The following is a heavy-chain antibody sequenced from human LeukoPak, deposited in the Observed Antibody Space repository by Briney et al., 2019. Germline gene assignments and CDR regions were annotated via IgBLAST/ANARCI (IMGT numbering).Heavy chain of an antibody. J-gene: IGHJ4*02. D-gene: IGHD3-22*01. V-gene: IGHV3-23*01. Sequence: GGSLRLSCAASGFTFSNYAMSWVRQAPGKVLEWVSANSGRDNNTYYADAVNGRFTISRDNSKNTLYLQMNSLRAEDTAVYYCAKVSSGYAWGQGSLVTVSS. CDR2: NSGRDNNT. CDR1: GFTFSNYA. CDR3: AKVSSGYA.